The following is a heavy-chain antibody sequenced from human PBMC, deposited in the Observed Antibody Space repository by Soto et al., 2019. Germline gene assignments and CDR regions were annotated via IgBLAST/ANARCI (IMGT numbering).Heavy chain of an antibody. CDR1: GYTFASYG. D-gene: IGHD1-1*01. V-gene: IGHV1-18*01. J-gene: IGHJ4*02. Sequence: QVHLVQSGAEVKRPGASVKVSCKGSGYTFASYGITWVRQAPGQGLEWMGWISAHNGNTDYAQKLQGRVTVTRDTSTSTAYMELRSLRSDDTAVYYCARGRYGDYWGQGALVTVSS. CDR3: ARGRYGDY. CDR2: ISAHNGNT.